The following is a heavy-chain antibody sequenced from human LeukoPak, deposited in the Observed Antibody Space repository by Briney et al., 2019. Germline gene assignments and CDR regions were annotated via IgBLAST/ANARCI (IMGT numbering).Heavy chain of an antibody. D-gene: IGHD3-3*01. CDR1: GFTVSSNY. CDR2: IYSGGSA. V-gene: IGHV3-53*04. CDR3: ARSGPYYYYGMDV. Sequence: GGSLRLSCAASGFTVSSNYMSWVRQAPGKGLEWVSVIYSGGSAYYADSVKGRFTISRHNSKNTLYLQMNSLRAEDTAVYYCARSGPYYYYGMDVWGQGTTVTVSS. J-gene: IGHJ6*02.